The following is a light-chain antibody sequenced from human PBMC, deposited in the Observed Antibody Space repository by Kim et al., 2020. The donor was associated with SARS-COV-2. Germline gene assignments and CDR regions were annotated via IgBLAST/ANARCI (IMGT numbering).Light chain of an antibody. CDR1: PSVSSSY. V-gene: IGKV3-20*01. Sequence: SPWERASLCSRASPSVSSSYGAGYHRKPGQAPRVLIDGVSSRATGIPDRISRRVSGTDFTLTISRLETEEFAVYYCQQYGISPLTFGGGTKVEIK. CDR2: GVS. J-gene: IGKJ4*01. CDR3: QQYGISPLT.